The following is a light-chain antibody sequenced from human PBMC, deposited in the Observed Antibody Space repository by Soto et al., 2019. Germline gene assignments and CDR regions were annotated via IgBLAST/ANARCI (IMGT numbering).Light chain of an antibody. CDR2: GAS. CDR3: RDHAISPRT. J-gene: IGKJ1*01. V-gene: IGKV3-20*01. CDR1: QSVSSSY. Sequence: DIVLYISPVTLSWSPGESATRSCTASQSVSSSYLAWYQQKPGQAPRLLIYGASSRATGIPDRFSGSGSGTDFTLTISRLEPEDFVLYYFRDHAISPRTFGQGTKVDI.